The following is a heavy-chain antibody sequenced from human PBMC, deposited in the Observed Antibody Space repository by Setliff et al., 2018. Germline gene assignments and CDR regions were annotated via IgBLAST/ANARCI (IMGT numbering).Heavy chain of an antibody. CDR1: GYTFSANA. J-gene: IGHJ4*02. CDR3: ARGSRGFDY. Sequence: ASVKVSCKASGYTFSANAIHWVRQAPGQRLVWMGFIYTDNGNTKYSKNFQDRVAITRDTSASTAYMELSSLTSEDTAVYFCARGSRGFDYWGQGALVTVSS. V-gene: IGHV1-3*04. CDR2: IYTDNGNT.